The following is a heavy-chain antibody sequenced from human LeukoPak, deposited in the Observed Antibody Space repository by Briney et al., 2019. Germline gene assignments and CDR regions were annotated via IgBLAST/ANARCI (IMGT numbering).Heavy chain of an antibody. D-gene: IGHD1-26*01. Sequence: SETLSLTCTVSGGSISSHYWSWIRQPPGKGLEWIGYIYYSGSTNYNPSLKSRVTISVDTSKNQFSLKLSSVTAADTAVYYCAKELVVGATSPPFSWGQGTLVTVSS. CDR2: IYYSGST. J-gene: IGHJ5*02. V-gene: IGHV4-59*11. CDR3: AKELVVGATSPPFS. CDR1: GGSISSHY.